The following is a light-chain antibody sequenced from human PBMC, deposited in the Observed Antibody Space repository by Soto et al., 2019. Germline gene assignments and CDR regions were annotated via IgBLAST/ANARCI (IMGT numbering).Light chain of an antibody. Sequence: QSVLIQPPSASGTPGQRVTLSCSGTTSNIGSNSVYWYQQFPGEAPTLIIYKNNKRPSGVPDRFSGSKSGTLASLAISGLRFEDETDYYCAAWDDSLSAVVCGGGTKLTVL. CDR2: KNN. CDR1: TSNIGSNS. J-gene: IGLJ2*01. CDR3: AAWDDSLSAVV. V-gene: IGLV1-47*01.